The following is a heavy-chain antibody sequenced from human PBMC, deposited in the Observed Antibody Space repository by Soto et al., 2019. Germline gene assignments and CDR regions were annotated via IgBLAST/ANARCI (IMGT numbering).Heavy chain of an antibody. V-gene: IGHV3-7*01. CDR2: IKPDGSVK. CDR3: AREGRYYDSGGMDV. J-gene: IGHJ6*02. CDR1: GFTFSSYW. Sequence: EVQLVESGGGLVQPGGSLRLSCAASGFTFSSYWMSWVRQAPGKGLEWVANIKPDGSVKYYVDSVKGRFTISRDNAKNSLYLQMNSLRAEDTAVYYCAREGRYYDSGGMDVWGQGTTVTVSS. D-gene: IGHD3-22*01.